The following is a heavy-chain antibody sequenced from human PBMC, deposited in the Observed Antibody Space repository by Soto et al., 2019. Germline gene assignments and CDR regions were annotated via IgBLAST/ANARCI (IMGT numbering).Heavy chain of an antibody. J-gene: IGHJ5*02. Sequence: ASVKVSCKASGYTFTSYGISWVRQAPGQGLEWMGWISAYNGNTNYAQKLQGRVTMTTDTSTSTAYMELRSLRSDDTAVYYCARICPEKRTIFGVPQSWFDPWGQGTLVTVSS. CDR1: GYTFTSYG. CDR3: ARICPEKRTIFGVPQSWFDP. CDR2: ISAYNGNT. D-gene: IGHD3-3*01. V-gene: IGHV1-18*01.